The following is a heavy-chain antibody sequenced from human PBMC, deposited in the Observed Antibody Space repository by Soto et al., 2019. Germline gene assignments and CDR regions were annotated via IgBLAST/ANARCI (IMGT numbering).Heavy chain of an antibody. D-gene: IGHD4-17*01. Sequence: SETLSLTCAVYGGSFSGYYWSWIRQPPGKGLEWIGEINHSGSTNYNPSLKSRVTISVDTSKNQFSLKLSSVTAADTAVYYCARTTAVPNTLRSRYFFDYWGQGTLVTVSS. CDR3: ARTTAVPNTLRSRYFFDY. CDR2: INHSGST. J-gene: IGHJ4*02. V-gene: IGHV4-34*01. CDR1: GGSFSGYY.